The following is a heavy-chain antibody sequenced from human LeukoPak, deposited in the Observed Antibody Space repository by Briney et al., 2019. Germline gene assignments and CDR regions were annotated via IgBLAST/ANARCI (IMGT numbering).Heavy chain of an antibody. J-gene: IGHJ4*02. CDR1: GFTFDDYA. D-gene: IGHD6-13*01. V-gene: IGHV3-9*03. CDR2: ISWNSGSI. Sequence: GGSLRLSCAASGFTFDDYAMHWVRQAPGKGLEWVSGISWNSGSIGYADSVKGRFTISRDNAKNSLYLQMNSLRAEDMALYYCAKGGRSSSWYFDYWGQGTLVTVSS. CDR3: AKGGRSSSWYFDY.